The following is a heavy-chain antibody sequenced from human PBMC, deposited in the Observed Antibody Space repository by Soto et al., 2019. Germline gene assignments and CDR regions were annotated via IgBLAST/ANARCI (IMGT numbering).Heavy chain of an antibody. CDR1: GFIFSTYA. V-gene: IGHV3-23*01. CDR3: VKEIRIFGVVVFDY. D-gene: IGHD3-3*01. CDR2: ISGSGGDT. Sequence: EVRLLESGGGLVQPGGSLRLSCAASGFIFSTYAMSWVRQAPGKGLEWVSAISGSGGDTYYADSVKGRSTISRDNSKNTLYLQINSLRADDTAVFYCVKEIRIFGVVVFDYWGQGTLVTVSS. J-gene: IGHJ4*02.